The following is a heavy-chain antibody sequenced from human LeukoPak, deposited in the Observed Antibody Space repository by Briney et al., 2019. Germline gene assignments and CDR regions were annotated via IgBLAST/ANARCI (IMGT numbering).Heavy chain of an antibody. CDR1: GFTFDDYA. V-gene: IGHV3-9*01. CDR3: AKATVMGEAYYYYYGMDV. J-gene: IGHJ6*02. D-gene: IGHD3-16*01. CDR2: ISWNSGSI. Sequence: GGSLRLSCAASGFTFDDYAMHWVRQAPGKGLEGVSGISWNSGSIGYADSVKGRFTISRDNAKNSLYLQMNSLRAEDTALYYCAKATVMGEAYYYYYGMDVWGQGTTVTVSS.